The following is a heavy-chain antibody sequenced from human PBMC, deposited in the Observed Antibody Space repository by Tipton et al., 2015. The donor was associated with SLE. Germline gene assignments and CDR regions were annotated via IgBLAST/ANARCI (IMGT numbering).Heavy chain of an antibody. V-gene: IGHV4-31*03. J-gene: IGHJ1*01. Sequence: TLSLTCTVSGGSISSGGYYWSWIRQHPGKGLEWIGYIYYSGSTYYNPSLKSRVTISVDTSKNQFSLKLSSVTAADTAVYYCARRGGAAAGPLLGYFQHWGQGPLVTVSS. CDR1: GGSISSGGYY. CDR2: IYYSGST. CDR3: ARRGGAAAGPLLGYFQH. D-gene: IGHD6-13*01.